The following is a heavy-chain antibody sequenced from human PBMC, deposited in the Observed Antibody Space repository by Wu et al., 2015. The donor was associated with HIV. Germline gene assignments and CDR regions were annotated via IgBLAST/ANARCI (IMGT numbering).Heavy chain of an antibody. V-gene: IGHV1-69*12. CDR2: IIPIFGTA. CDR1: GGTFSSYA. CDR3: ARVRRDGYNPNWYFDL. J-gene: IGHJ2*01. Sequence: QVQLVQSGAEVKKPGSSVKVSCKASGGTFSSYAISWVRQAPGQGLEWMGGIIPIFGTANYAQKFQGRVTVTADESTSTAYMELSSLRSEDTAVYYCARVRRDGYNPNWYFDLWGRGTLVTVSS. D-gene: IGHD5-24*01.